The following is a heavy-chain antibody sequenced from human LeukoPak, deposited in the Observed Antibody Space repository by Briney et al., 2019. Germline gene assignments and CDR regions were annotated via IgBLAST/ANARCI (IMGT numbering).Heavy chain of an antibody. D-gene: IGHD2-2*01. CDR2: IYYSGST. CDR1: GGSISSYY. V-gene: IGHV4-59*08. J-gene: IGHJ4*02. CDR3: ARSRGEDIVVVSALN. Sequence: SETLSLTCTVSGGSISSYYWSWIRQPPGKGLEWIGYIYYSGSTNYNPSLKSRVTISVDTSKNQFSLKLSSVTAADTAVYYCARSRGEDIVVVSALNWGQGTLVTVSS.